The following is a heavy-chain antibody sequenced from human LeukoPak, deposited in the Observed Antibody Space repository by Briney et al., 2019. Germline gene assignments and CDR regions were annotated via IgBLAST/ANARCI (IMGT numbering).Heavy chain of an antibody. J-gene: IGHJ4*02. Sequence: GTSVKVSCKASGFTFTSSAMQWVRQARGQRLEWIGWIVVGSGNTNYAQKFQERVTITRDMSTSTAYMELSSLRSEDTAVYYCAAGASSREQQPSTIDYWGQGTLVTVSS. CDR3: AAGASSREQQPSTIDY. D-gene: IGHD6-13*01. V-gene: IGHV1-58*02. CDR2: IVVGSGNT. CDR1: GFTFTSSA.